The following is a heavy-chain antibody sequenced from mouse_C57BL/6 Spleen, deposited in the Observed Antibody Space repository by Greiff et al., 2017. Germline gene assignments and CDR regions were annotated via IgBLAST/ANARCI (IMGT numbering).Heavy chain of an antibody. Sequence: VQLQQSGPVLVKPGASVKMSCKASGYTFTDYYMNWVKQSHGKSLEWIGVINPYNGGTSYNQKFKGKATLTVDKSSSTAYMELNSLTSEDSAVYYCARELGAYAMDYWGQGTSVTVSS. CDR1: GYTFTDYY. CDR3: ARELGAYAMDY. D-gene: IGHD4-1*01. J-gene: IGHJ4*01. CDR2: INPYNGGT. V-gene: IGHV1-19*01.